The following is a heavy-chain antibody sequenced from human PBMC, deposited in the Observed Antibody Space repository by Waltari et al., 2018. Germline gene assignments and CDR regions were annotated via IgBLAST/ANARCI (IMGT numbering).Heavy chain of an antibody. CDR3: ATYIGASVGTAAFDV. D-gene: IGHD5-12*01. Sequence: QLQLQESAPSLARPSETLSRICRLCGVPITSNRHYWAWIRQSPGQGLAWIGTVSYSGTTYISPSLKSRVSVSRDTSKNQVSLILGSVTAADMAVYYCATYIGASVGTAAFDVWGQGTMVTVSS. CDR2: VSYSGTT. J-gene: IGHJ3*01. V-gene: IGHV4-39*01. CDR1: GVPITSNRHY.